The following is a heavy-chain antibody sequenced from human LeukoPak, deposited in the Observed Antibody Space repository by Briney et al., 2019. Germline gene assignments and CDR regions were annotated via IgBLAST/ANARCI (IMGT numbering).Heavy chain of an antibody. CDR1: GFTFSSYG. D-gene: IGHD2-2*01. J-gene: IGHJ6*02. V-gene: IGHV3-33*01. CDR3: ARLNEPAAPIPYYYYYGMDV. Sequence: GGSLRLSCAASGFTFSSYGMHWVRQAPGKGLGWVAVIWYDGSNKYYADSVKGRFTISRDNSKNTLYLQMNSLRAEDTAVYYCARLNEPAAPIPYYYYYGMDVWGQGTTVTVSS. CDR2: IWYDGSNK.